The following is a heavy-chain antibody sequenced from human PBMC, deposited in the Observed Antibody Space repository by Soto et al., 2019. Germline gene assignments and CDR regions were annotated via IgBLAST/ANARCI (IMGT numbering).Heavy chain of an antibody. V-gene: IGHV4-59*01. J-gene: IGHJ5*02. Sequence: KTSETLSLTCTVSGGSISSYYWSWIRQPPGKGLEWIGYIYYSGSTNYNPSLKSRVTISVDTSKNQFSLKLSSVTAADTAVYYCARDSGGPRLAPLRYNWFDPWGQGTLVTVSS. CDR2: IYYSGST. CDR3: ARDSGGPRLAPLRYNWFDP. D-gene: IGHD1-26*01. CDR1: GGSISSYY.